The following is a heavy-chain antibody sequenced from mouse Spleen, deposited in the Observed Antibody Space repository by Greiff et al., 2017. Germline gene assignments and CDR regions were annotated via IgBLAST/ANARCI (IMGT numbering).Heavy chain of an antibody. CDR2: ISGGGGNT. Sequence: EVKLVESGGGLVKPGGSLKLSCAASGFTFSSYTMSWVRQTPEKRLEWVATISGGGGNTYYPDSVKGRFTISRDNAKNTLYLQMSSLRSEDTALYYCARRDGYYGGFAYWGQGTLVTVSA. J-gene: IGHJ3*01. CDR1: GFTFSSYT. D-gene: IGHD2-3*01. V-gene: IGHV5-9*01. CDR3: ARRDGYYGGFAY.